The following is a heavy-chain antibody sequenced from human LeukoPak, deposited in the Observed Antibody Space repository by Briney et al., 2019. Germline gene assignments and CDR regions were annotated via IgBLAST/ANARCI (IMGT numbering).Heavy chain of an antibody. CDR2: IYPGDSDT. CDR1: GYSFTIHW. D-gene: IGHD1-26*01. CDR3: ARVYRTTSPLDY. Sequence: GESLKISCKGSGYSFTIHWIAWVRQMPGKGLEWMGIIYPGDSDTRYSPSFQGQVTISADKSISTAYLQWSSLKASDTAMYYCARVYRTTSPLDYWGQGTLVTVSS. J-gene: IGHJ4*02. V-gene: IGHV5-51*01.